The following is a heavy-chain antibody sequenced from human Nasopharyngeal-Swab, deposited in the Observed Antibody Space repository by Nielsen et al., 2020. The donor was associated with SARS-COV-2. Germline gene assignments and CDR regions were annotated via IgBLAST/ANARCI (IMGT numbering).Heavy chain of an antibody. J-gene: IGHJ4*02. Sequence: GEFLKISCVVSGFTIRNSNMNWVRQAPGKGLEWVAVISHDGSNRYYADSLKGRFTISRDNSKNTVDLQMNSLTTEDTAVYYCAKVSWDLLASSEYWGQGTLVIVSS. CDR1: GFTIRNSN. V-gene: IGHV3-30*18. D-gene: IGHD1-26*01. CDR2: ISHDGSNR. CDR3: AKVSWDLLASSEY.